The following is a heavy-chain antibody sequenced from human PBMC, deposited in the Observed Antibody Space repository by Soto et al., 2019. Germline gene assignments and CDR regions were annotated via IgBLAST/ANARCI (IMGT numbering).Heavy chain of an antibody. CDR3: ARGRYGDY. D-gene: IGHD1-1*01. CDR1: GYTFTIYG. J-gene: IGHJ4*02. Sequence: QVHLVQSGAEVNKPGASVKVSCKGSGYTFTIYGITWVRQAPGQGLEWMGWISAHHGNTDYAQKLQGRVTVTRDTSTSTAYMERRSLRSDDTAVYYCARGRYGDYWGQGALVTVSS. CDR2: ISAHHGNT. V-gene: IGHV1-18*01.